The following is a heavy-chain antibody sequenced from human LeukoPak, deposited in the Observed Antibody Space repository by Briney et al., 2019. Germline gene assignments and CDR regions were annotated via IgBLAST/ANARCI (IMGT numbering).Heavy chain of an antibody. J-gene: IGHJ4*02. Sequence: PGRSLRLSCAASGFTFDDYAMHWVRQAPGKGLEWVSGISWNSGSIGYADSVKGRFTISRDNAKNSLYLQMNSLRAEDTALYHCARSGGYGEGVFSDYWGQGTLVTVSS. CDR2: ISWNSGSI. CDR1: GFTFDDYA. V-gene: IGHV3-9*01. D-gene: IGHD5-12*01. CDR3: ARSGGYGEGVFSDY.